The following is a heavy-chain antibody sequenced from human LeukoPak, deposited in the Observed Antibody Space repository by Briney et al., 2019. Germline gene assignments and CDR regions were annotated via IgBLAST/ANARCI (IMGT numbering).Heavy chain of an antibody. CDR2: ISASGGST. J-gene: IGHJ4*02. CDR1: GFTFSSSA. V-gene: IGHV3-23*01. Sequence: GGSLRLSCAASGFTFSSSAMSWVRQVPGKGLEWVSGISASGGSTYYADSVRGRFTISRDNSKNTLYVQMNSLRDEDTAVYYCAKARGNQCFDYWGQGTLVTVSS. CDR3: AKARGNQCFDY. D-gene: IGHD4-23*01.